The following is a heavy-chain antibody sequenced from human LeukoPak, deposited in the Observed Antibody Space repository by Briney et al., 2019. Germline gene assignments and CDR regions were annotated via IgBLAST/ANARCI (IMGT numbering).Heavy chain of an antibody. V-gene: IGHV3-23*01. Sequence: GRSLRLSCAASGFTFSSYAMSWVRQAPGKGLEWLSAMSGSGGSTYYADSVKGRFTISRDNSKNMLFLQMNSLRAEDTAVYYCAKPNYGDYVSGPFDYWGQGTLVTVSS. CDR2: MSGSGGST. J-gene: IGHJ4*02. CDR3: AKPNYGDYVSGPFDY. D-gene: IGHD4-17*01. CDR1: GFTFSSYA.